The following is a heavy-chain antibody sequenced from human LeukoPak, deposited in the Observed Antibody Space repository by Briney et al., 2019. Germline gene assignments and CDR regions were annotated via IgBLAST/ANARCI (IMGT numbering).Heavy chain of an antibody. V-gene: IGHV4-39*01. CDR1: GDSVSSPTYY. Sequence: PSETLSLTCAVSGDSVSSPTYYWGWIRQPPGKGLEWIGSIYYTGSTYYNPSLKSRVTISVDTSKNQFSLKLSSVTAADTAVYYCARLGLVGMLDYWGQGTLVTVSS. D-gene: IGHD3/OR15-3a*01. CDR3: ARLGLVGMLDY. CDR2: IYYTGST. J-gene: IGHJ4*02.